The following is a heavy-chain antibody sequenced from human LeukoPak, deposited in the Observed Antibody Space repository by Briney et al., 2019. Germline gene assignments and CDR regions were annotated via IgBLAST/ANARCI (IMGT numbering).Heavy chain of an antibody. V-gene: IGHV3-11*01. CDR2: ISSSGSTI. D-gene: IGHD6-19*01. J-gene: IGHJ4*02. Sequence: GGSLRLSCAASGFTFSDHYMRWIRQAPGKGLEWVSYISSSGSTIYYADSVKGRFTISRDNAKNSLYLQMNSLRAEDTAVYYCARMAVAARDYFDYWGQGTLVTVSS. CDR3: ARMAVAARDYFDY. CDR1: GFTFSDHY.